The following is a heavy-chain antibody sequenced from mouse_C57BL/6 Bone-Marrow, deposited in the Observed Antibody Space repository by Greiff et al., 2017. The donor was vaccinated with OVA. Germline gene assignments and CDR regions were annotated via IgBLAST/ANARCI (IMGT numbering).Heavy chain of an antibody. CDR3: ARRVYGSSYYYAMDY. CDR2: IYPRSGNT. V-gene: IGHV1-81*01. Sequence: QVQLQQSGAELARPGASVKLSCKASGYTFTSYGISWVKQRTGQGLEWIGEIYPRSGNTYYNEKFKGKATLTADKSSSTAYMELRSLTSEDSAVYFCARRVYGSSYYYAMDYWGQGTSVTVSS. J-gene: IGHJ4*01. CDR1: GYTFTSYG. D-gene: IGHD1-1*01.